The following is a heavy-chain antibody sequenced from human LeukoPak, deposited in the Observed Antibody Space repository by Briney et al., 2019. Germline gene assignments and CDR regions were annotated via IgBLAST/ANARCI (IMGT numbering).Heavy chain of an antibody. J-gene: IGHJ4*02. CDR1: GGSFSGYY. CDR3: ARRRSGGSSAALHY. CDR2: INHSGGT. Sequence: SETLSLTCAVYGGSFSGYYWSWIRQPSGKGLEWIGEINHSGGTNYNPSLKSRVTISVDTSKNQFSLKLSSVTAADTAVYYCARRRSGGSSAALHYWGQGTLVTVSS. V-gene: IGHV4-34*01. D-gene: IGHD6-25*01.